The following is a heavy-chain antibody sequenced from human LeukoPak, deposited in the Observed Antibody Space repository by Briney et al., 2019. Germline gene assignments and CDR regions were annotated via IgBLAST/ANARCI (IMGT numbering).Heavy chain of an antibody. CDR1: GGSFRGYY. J-gene: IGHJ4*02. CDR3: AVGPLYYYDSSGSLDY. D-gene: IGHD3-22*01. V-gene: IGHV4-34*01. Sequence: SQTLSLTCAVSGGSFRGYYWSWIRQPPGKGLEWIGEINHSGGTTYTPPLKSRVTISVDTSKNQCSPWRSAVTAADTAVYYCAVGPLYYYDSSGSLDYWGQGTLVTVSS. CDR2: INHSGGT.